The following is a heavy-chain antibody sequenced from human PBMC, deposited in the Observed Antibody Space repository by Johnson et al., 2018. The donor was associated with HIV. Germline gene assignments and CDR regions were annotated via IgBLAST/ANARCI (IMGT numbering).Heavy chain of an antibody. V-gene: IGHV3-11*04. CDR1: GFSFSDYY. D-gene: IGHD3-22*01. Sequence: QVQLVESGGGLVKPGGSLRLSCAASGFSFSDYYMSWIRQAPGKGPEWVSYISSSGSTVYYADSVKGRFTISRDNSKNSLYLQMNSLRPEDTAVYYCARSSGYYGTDAFDIWGQGTMVTVSS. CDR3: ARSSGYYGTDAFDI. J-gene: IGHJ3*02. CDR2: ISSSGSTV.